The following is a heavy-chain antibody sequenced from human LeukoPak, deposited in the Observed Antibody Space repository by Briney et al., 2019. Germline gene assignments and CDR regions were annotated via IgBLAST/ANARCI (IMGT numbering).Heavy chain of an antibody. CDR1: GYSFTSYW. CDR3: ARLALNYYDSSGNFDY. V-gene: IGHV5-51*01. CDR2: IYPGDSDT. D-gene: IGHD3-22*01. J-gene: IGHJ4*02. Sequence: GESLKISCKGSGYSFTSYWIGWVRQMPGKGLEWMGIIYPGDSDTRYSPSFQGQVTISADKSISTAYLQWSSLKASDTAMYYCARLALNYYDSSGNFDYWGQGTLVTVSS.